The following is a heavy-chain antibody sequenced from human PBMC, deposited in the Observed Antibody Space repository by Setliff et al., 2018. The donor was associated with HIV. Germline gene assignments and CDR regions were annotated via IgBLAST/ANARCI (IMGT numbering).Heavy chain of an antibody. CDR3: ARLDTVMLYTDC. CDR2: IYQSGST. J-gene: IGHJ4*02. D-gene: IGHD3-16*01. Sequence: SETLSLTCAVYGVSFSTYYWSRIRQPPGEGLEWIGSIYQSGSTYYSPSLKSRISMSIDTSKDQFSLRLKSVTASDMAVYYCARLDTVMLYTDCWGQGTLVTVSS. V-gene: IGHV4-34*10. CDR1: GVSFSTYY.